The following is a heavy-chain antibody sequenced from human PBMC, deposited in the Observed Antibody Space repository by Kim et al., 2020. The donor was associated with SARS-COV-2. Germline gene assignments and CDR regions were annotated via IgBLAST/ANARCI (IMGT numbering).Heavy chain of an antibody. V-gene: IGHV3-48*02. CDR3: ARRGGGGYDPYYYYYGMDV. J-gene: IGHJ6*02. D-gene: IGHD5-12*01. CDR1: GFTFSSYS. CDR2: ISSSSSNI. Sequence: GGSLRLSCAASGFTFSSYSMNWVRQAPGKGLEWVSYISSSSSNIYYADSVKGRFTISRDNAKNSLYLQMNSLRDEDTAVYYCARRGGGGYDPYYYYYGMDVWGQGATVTVSS.